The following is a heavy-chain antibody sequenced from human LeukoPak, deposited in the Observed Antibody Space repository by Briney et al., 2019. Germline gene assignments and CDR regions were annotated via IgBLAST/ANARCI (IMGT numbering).Heavy chain of an antibody. V-gene: IGHV3-30*18. CDR1: GFTFSSYG. D-gene: IGHD4-17*01. CDR2: ISYVGSNK. CDR3: AKAQDGDYVDY. J-gene: IGHJ4*02. Sequence: GGSLRPSCAASGFTFSSYGMHWVRQAPSKGLEWVAVISYVGSNKYYADSVKGRFTISRDNSKNTLYLQMNSLRAEDTAVYYCAKAQDGDYVDYWGQGTLATVSS.